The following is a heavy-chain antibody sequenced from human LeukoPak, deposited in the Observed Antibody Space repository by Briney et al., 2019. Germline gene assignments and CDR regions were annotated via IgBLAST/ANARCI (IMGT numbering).Heavy chain of an antibody. V-gene: IGHV3-21*01. D-gene: IGHD3-10*01. CDR1: GFTFSSYS. J-gene: IGHJ5*02. Sequence: GGSLRLSCAASGFTFSSYSMNWVRQAPGKGLEWVSPISSSSSYIYYADSVKGRFTISRDNAKNSLYLQMNSLRAEDTAVYYCASDRFGEPYDWFDPWGQGTLVTVSS. CDR3: ASDRFGEPYDWFDP. CDR2: ISSSSSYI.